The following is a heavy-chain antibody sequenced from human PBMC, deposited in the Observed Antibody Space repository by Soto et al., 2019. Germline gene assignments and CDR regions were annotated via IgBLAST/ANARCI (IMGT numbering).Heavy chain of an antibody. D-gene: IGHD6-6*01. CDR1: GYTFSRYY. J-gene: IGHJ5*02. CDR3: ARDLNPIADRPYMLGSDWFDA. CDR2: INPSRGTT. Sequence: QVQLVQSGAEVKKPGASVEVSCKASGYTFSRYYLHWLRQAPGQGLEWMGIINPSRGTTTYAQKFRGRFTMTSDTSTSTVYMDLSSPTSEDTAVYYCARDLNPIADRPYMLGSDWFDAWGQGTLVAVSS. V-gene: IGHV1-46*01.